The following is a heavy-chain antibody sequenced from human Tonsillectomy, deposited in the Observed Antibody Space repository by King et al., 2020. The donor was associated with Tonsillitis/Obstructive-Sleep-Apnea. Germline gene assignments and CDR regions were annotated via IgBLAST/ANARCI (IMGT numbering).Heavy chain of an antibody. V-gene: IGHV1-18*01. CDR3: ARVEAHPGLGFDY. CDR1: VYTFTTYG. J-gene: IGHJ4*02. CDR2: ISAYNGNT. D-gene: IGHD3-10*01. Sequence: VQLVESGAEVKKPGASVKVSCKASVYTFTTYGISWMRQAPGQGLEWMGWISAYNGNTNYAQKFQGRVTMTTDCMELRSLRSDDTAVYYCARVEAHPGLGFDYWGQGTLVTVSS.